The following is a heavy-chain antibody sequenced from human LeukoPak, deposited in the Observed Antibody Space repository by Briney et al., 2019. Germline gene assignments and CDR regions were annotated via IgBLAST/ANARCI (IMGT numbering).Heavy chain of an antibody. CDR3: SRERRDYYGSGAYAYPFEY. CDR2: ISSNNRYI. D-gene: IGHD3-10*01. Sequence: GGSLRLSCAASGFTFSIYSMNWVRQAPGKGLEWVSSISSNNRYIYYADSVKGRFTISRDNAKNSLYLQMNSLRAEDTAMYYCSRERRDYYGSGAYAYPFEYWGQGTRVAVSS. J-gene: IGHJ4*02. CDR1: GFTFSIYS. V-gene: IGHV3-21*01.